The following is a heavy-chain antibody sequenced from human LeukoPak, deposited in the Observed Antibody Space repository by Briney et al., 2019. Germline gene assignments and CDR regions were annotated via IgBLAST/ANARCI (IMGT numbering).Heavy chain of an antibody. D-gene: IGHD3-3*01. V-gene: IGHV3-53*01. CDR2: IYSGGTT. Sequence: GGSLRLSCAASGFTVSSNYMSWVRQAPGKGLEWVSIIYSGGTTYYADSVKGRFTISRDNSKNTLYLQMNSLRAEDTAVYYCARVHSYYDFWSGLPGPEQKETSWYFDLWGRGTLVTVSS. CDR1: GFTVSSNY. CDR3: ARVHSYYDFWSGLPGPEQKETSWYFDL. J-gene: IGHJ2*01.